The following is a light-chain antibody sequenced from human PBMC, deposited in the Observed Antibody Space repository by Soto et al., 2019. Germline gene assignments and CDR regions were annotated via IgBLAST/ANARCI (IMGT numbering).Light chain of an antibody. CDR1: QSVSSK. J-gene: IGKJ1*01. V-gene: IGKV3-15*01. CDR2: GAS. Sequence: EIVMTQSPATLSVSPGERATLSCRASQSVSSKLAWYQQKPGQGPRLLIYGASSRATGIPARFSGSGSGTESTLTISSLQSEDFAVYYCQHYSTWLWTFGQGTKVEMK. CDR3: QHYSTWLWT.